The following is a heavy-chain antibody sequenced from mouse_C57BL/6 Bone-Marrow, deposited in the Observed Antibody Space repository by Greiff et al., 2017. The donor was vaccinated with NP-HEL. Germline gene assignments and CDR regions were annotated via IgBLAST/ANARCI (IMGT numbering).Heavy chain of an antibody. J-gene: IGHJ3*01. V-gene: IGHV4-1*01. CDR1: GIDFSRYW. Sequence: PAAGIDFSRYWMSWVRRAPGKGLEWIGEINPDSSTINYAPSLKDKFIISRDNAKNTLYLQMSKVRSEDTALYYCARRDGYGRGFAYWGQGTLVTVSA. CDR2: INPDSSTI. CDR3: ARRDGYGRGFAY. D-gene: IGHD1-1*01.